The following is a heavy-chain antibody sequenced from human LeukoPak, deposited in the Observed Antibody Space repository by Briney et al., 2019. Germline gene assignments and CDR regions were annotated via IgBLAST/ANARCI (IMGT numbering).Heavy chain of an antibody. V-gene: IGHV1-46*01. CDR2: INPSGGST. CDR3: ARDMGSPNWFDP. J-gene: IGHJ5*02. D-gene: IGHD3-10*01. CDR1: GYTFTSYY. Sequence: ASVKASCKASGYTFTSYYMHWVRQAPGQGLEWMGIINPSGGSTSYAQKFQGRVTMTRDTSTSTVYMELSSLRSEDTAVYYCARDMGSPNWFDPWGQGTLVTVSS.